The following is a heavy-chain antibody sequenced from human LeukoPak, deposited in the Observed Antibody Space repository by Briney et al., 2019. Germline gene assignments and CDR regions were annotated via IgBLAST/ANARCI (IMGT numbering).Heavy chain of an antibody. CDR1: GGTFSSYA. V-gene: IGHV1-69*05. Sequence: ASVKVSCKASGGTFSSYAISWVRQAPGQGLEWMGGIIPIFGTANYAQKFQGRVTITTDESTSTAYMELSSLRSEDTAVYYCARDTGIAARPYYYYMDVWGKGTTVTVSS. J-gene: IGHJ6*03. CDR2: IIPIFGTA. CDR3: ARDTGIAARPYYYYMDV. D-gene: IGHD6-6*01.